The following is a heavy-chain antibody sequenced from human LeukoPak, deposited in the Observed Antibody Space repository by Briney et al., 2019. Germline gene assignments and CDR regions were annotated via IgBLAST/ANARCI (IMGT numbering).Heavy chain of an antibody. CDR2: ISGSGGST. Sequence: GGSLRLSCAASGFTLNNYDMNWVRQAPGKGLEWVSAISGSGGSTYYADSVKGRFTISRDNSKNTLYLQMNSLRAEDTAVYYCAKGAVGSGSYLDYWGQGTLVTVSS. V-gene: IGHV3-23*01. CDR1: GFTLNNYD. CDR3: AKGAVGSGSYLDY. D-gene: IGHD3-10*01. J-gene: IGHJ4*02.